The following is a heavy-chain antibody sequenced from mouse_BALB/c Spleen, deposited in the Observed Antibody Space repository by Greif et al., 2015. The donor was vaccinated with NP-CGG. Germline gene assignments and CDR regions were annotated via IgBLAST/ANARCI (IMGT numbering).Heavy chain of an antibody. D-gene: IGHD1-1*01. Sequence: EVKVVESGPSLVKPSQNLSLTCSVTGDSITSGYWNWIRKFPGNKLEYMGYVSYSGSTYYNPSLKSRISITRDTSKNXYYLQWNAVTPEDTATYYCARYYYGSSYYFDYWGQGTTLTVAS. V-gene: IGHV3-8*02. J-gene: IGHJ2*01. CDR1: GDSITSGY. CDR2: VSYSGST. CDR3: ARYYYGSSYYFDY.